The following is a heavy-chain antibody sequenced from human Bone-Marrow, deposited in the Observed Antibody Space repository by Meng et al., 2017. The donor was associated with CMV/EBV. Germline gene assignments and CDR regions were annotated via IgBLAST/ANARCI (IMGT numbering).Heavy chain of an antibody. CDR1: GFTFTTYW. Sequence: GESLKISCAASGFTFTTYWMHWARQAPGKGLVWVSRINTDGSSATYADSVKGRFTISRDNVKNTLYLQMNSLRADDTAVYYCARSKVTHDYWARERWSPAPQ. V-gene: IGHV3-74*01. CDR2: INTDGSSA. J-gene: IGHJ4*02. CDR3: ARSKVTHDY. D-gene: IGHD4-11*01.